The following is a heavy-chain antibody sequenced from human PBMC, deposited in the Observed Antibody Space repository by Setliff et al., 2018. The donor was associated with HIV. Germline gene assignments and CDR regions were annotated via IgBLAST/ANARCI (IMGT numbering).Heavy chain of an antibody. J-gene: IGHJ4*02. Sequence: SETLSLTCSVSGYSISNGYYWGWFRQSPGKGLEWIATIYQTGSIYYNPSLQNRVTLLLDMSKNQFSLKLSSATAADTAVYHCARQAWHSGRNGYFVDYWGQGMLVTVSS. CDR3: ARQAWHSGRNGYFVDY. CDR1: GYSISNGYY. D-gene: IGHD3-22*01. V-gene: IGHV4-38-2*02. CDR2: IYQTGSI.